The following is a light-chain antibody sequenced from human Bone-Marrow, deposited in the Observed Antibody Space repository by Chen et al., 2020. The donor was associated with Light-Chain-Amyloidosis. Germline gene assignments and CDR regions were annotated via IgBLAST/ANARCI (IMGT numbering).Light chain of an antibody. CDR2: DVT. CDR3: CSTAGRYTLV. Sequence: QTSLPQPPPLSGPPGRSVPIPCTGTSGDVGGYDVVSWYQQYPVKAPKLIIYDVTKRPSGVPDRFAGSKSGNTASLTSSGLQAADEADYYCCSTAGRYTLVFGGGTTLTVL. CDR1: SGDVGGYDV. V-gene: IGLV2-11*02. J-gene: IGLJ2*01.